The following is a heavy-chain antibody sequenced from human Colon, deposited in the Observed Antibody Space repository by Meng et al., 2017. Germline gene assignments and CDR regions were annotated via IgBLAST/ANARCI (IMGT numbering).Heavy chain of an antibody. D-gene: IGHD4-17*01. CDR3: AGARATVTTLEPFNL. V-gene: IGHV4-31*03. CDR2: IFYTGST. CDR1: GGSVSSGGYY. J-gene: IGHJ2*01. Sequence: QGQLQDSGPGLVKPYQTLSLTCTCSGGSVSSGGYYWSWIRQRPGKGLEYIGYIFYTGSTYYSPSPKSRLTFSLDTSKNQFSLKLDFATAADTAVYYCAGARATVTTLEPFNLWGRGTLVTVSS.